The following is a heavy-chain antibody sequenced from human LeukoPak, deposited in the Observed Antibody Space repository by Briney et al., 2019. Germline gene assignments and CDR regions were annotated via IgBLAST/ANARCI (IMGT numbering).Heavy chain of an antibody. J-gene: IGHJ4*02. D-gene: IGHD4-17*01. Sequence: SETLSLTCAVYGGSFSGYYWSWIRQPPGKGLEWIGEINHSGSTNYNPSPKSRVTISVDTSKNQFSLKLSSVTAADTAVYYCATLHGDYKNVSFDYWGQGTLVTVSS. V-gene: IGHV4-34*01. CDR3: ATLHGDYKNVSFDY. CDR1: GGSFSGYY. CDR2: INHSGST.